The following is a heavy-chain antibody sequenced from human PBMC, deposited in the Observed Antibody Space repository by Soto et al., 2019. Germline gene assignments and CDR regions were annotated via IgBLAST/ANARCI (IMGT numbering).Heavy chain of an antibody. D-gene: IGHD5-18*01. Sequence: GGSLRLSCAVSGVTLTDVWMNWVRQAPGKGPEWVGRIKSKTDGGTTDYAAPVKGRFTISRDDSQNMLYLQMNSLKSEDTAVYYCSHGYYQYFNSWGQGTLVTVSS. CDR1: GVTLTDVW. CDR2: IKSKTDGGTT. J-gene: IGHJ4*02. V-gene: IGHV3-15*07. CDR3: SHGYYQYFNS.